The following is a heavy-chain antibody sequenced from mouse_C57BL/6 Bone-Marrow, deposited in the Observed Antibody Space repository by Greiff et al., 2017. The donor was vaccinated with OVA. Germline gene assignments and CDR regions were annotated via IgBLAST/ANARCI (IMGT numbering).Heavy chain of an antibody. J-gene: IGHJ3*01. Sequence: EVQLVESGPGLVKPSQSLSLTCSVTGYSITSGYYWNWIRQFPGNKLEWMGYISYDGSNNYNPSLKNRISITRDTSKNQFFLKLNSVTTEDTATYYCAKAYGNSPWFAYWGQGTLVTVSA. V-gene: IGHV3-6*01. D-gene: IGHD2-1*01. CDR1: GYSITSGYY. CDR2: ISYDGSN. CDR3: AKAYGNSPWFAY.